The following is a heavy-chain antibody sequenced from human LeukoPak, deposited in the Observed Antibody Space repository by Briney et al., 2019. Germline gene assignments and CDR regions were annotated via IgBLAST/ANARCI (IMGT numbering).Heavy chain of an antibody. CDR3: ARAEAYYDSSGYYKYYFDY. CDR2: IYHSGST. V-gene: IGHV4-30-2*01. CDR1: GGSISSGGYY. J-gene: IGHJ4*02. D-gene: IGHD3-22*01. Sequence: SETLSLTCTVSGGSISSGGYYWSWIRQPPGKGLEWIGYIYHSGSTYYNPSLKSRVTISVDRSKNQFSLKLSSVTAADTAVYYCARAEAYYDSSGYYKYYFDYWGQGTQVTVSS.